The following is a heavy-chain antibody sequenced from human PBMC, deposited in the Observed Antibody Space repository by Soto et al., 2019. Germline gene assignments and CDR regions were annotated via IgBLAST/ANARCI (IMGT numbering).Heavy chain of an antibody. CDR2: IYSDGTST. J-gene: IGHJ3*01. D-gene: IGHD1-26*01. Sequence: EVQLVESGGGLVQPGESLRLSCAASGFTFDYYWLHWVRQAPGKGLVWVSRIYSDGTSTTYADSVKGRFTISRDNAKNTVSLQMNSLRADDTAVYYCARRDRGAFDLWGQWTVVTVSS. V-gene: IGHV3-74*01. CDR3: ARRDRGAFDL. CDR1: GFTFDYYW.